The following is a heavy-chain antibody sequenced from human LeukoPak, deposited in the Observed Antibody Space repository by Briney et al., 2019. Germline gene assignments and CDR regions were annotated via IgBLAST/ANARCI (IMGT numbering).Heavy chain of an antibody. J-gene: IGHJ5*02. CDR2: INPNSGGT. CDR1: GYTFTGYY. CDR3: ATGGRGYSGYGP. V-gene: IGHV1-2*02. D-gene: IGHD5-12*01. Sequence: ASVKVSCKASGYTFTGYYMHWVRQAPGQGLEWMGWINPNSGGTNYAQKFQGRVTMTEDTSTDTAYMELSSLRSEDTAVYYCATGGRGYSGYGPWGQGTLVTVSS.